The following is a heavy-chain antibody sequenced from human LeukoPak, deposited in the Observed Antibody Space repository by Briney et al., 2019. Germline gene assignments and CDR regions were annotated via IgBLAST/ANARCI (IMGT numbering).Heavy chain of an antibody. D-gene: IGHD1-26*01. J-gene: IGHJ6*02. CDR2: ISYDGSNK. Sequence: GRSLRLSCAASGFTFSSYAMRWVRQAPGKGLEWVAVISYDGSNKYYADSVKGRFTISRDNSKNTLYLQMNSLRAEDTAVYYCAGGVRERLGAAIDHYYYALHVWGRGTMVTVSS. V-gene: IGHV3-30-3*01. CDR3: AGGVRERLGAAIDHYYYALHV. CDR1: GFTFSSYA.